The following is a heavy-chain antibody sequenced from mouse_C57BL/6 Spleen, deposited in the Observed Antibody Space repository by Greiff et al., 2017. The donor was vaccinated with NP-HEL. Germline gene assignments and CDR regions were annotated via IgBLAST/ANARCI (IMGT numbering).Heavy chain of an antibody. CDR2: ISSGSSTI. V-gene: IGHV5-17*01. D-gene: IGHD1-1*01. J-gene: IGHJ2*01. Sequence: EVKVVESGGGLVKPGGSLKLSCAASGFTFSDYGMHWVRQAPEKGLEWVAYISSGSSTIYYADTVKGRFTISRDNAKNTLFLQMTSLRSEDTAMYYCARAGYYYGSSLYYFDYWGQGTTLTVSS. CDR1: GFTFSDYG. CDR3: ARAGYYYGSSLYYFDY.